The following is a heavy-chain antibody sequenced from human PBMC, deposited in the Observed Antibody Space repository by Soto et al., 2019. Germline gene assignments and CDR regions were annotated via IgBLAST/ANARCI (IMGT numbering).Heavy chain of an antibody. J-gene: IGHJ4*02. CDR3: AKGSAHVRPYYFDY. Sequence: EVQLLESGGGLVQPGGSLRLSCAASGFTFSSYAMSWVRQAPGKGLEWVSAVSDSGGSTYYADSVKGRFTISRDNSKNTLYLQMNSLRAEDAAVYYCAKGSAHVRPYYFDYWGQGTLVTVSS. V-gene: IGHV3-23*01. D-gene: IGHD3-10*02. CDR2: VSDSGGST. CDR1: GFTFSSYA.